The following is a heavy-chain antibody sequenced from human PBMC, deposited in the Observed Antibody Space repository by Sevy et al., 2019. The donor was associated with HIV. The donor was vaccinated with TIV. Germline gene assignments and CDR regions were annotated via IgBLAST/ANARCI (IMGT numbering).Heavy chain of an antibody. CDR2: ISAYNGNT. J-gene: IGHJ4*02. Sequence: ASVKVSCKASGYTFTSYGISWVRQAPGQGLEWMGWISAYNGNTNYAQKLQGRVTMTTDTSTSTAYVELRSLRSDDTAIYYCARDLGGYRGNSIDYWGQGTLVTVSS. CDR1: GYTFTSYG. V-gene: IGHV1-18*01. CDR3: ARDLGGYRGNSIDY. D-gene: IGHD2-21*02.